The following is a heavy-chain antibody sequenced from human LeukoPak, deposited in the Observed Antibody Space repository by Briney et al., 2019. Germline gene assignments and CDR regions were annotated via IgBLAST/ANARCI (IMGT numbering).Heavy chain of an antibody. Sequence: PGGSLRLSCAASGFTFSSYAMSWVRQAPGKGLEWVSGISWNSGSIGYADSVKGRFTISRDNAKNSLYLQMNSLRAEDTALYYCAANLAYRYYYYYGMDVWGQGTTVTVSS. CDR2: ISWNSGSI. V-gene: IGHV3-9*01. J-gene: IGHJ6*02. CDR3: AANLAYRYYYYYGMDV. D-gene: IGHD3-16*01. CDR1: GFTFSSYA.